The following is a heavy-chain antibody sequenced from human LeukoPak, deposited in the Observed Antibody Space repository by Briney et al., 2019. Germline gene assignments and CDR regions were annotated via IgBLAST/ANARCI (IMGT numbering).Heavy chain of an antibody. Sequence: ASVKVSCKASGYSFRKYDISWVRQAPGQGLEWMGWTSVHSGNPKYAQKFQGRVTMTTDTSTSTHHLELRSLRSDDTAVYYCARDVGAVAGYNFDCWGQGTLVAVSS. D-gene: IGHD6-19*01. V-gene: IGHV1-18*01. CDR3: ARDVGAVAGYNFDC. CDR2: TSVHSGNP. J-gene: IGHJ4*02. CDR1: GYSFRKYD.